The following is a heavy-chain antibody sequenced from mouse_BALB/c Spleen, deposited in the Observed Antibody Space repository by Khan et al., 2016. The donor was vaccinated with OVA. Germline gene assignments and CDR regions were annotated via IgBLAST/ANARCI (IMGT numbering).Heavy chain of an antibody. CDR2: ISYSGST. CDR1: GYSITSGYA. V-gene: IGHV3-2*02. CDR3: ARKNYYGYAMDC. Sequence: EVQLQESGPGLVKPSQSLSLTCTVTGYSITSGYAWNWIRQFPGNKLEWMGYISYSGSTSYNPSLRSRISITRETSKNQFFLQLNSVTTEDTATYYCARKNYYGYAMDCWGQGTSVTVSS. J-gene: IGHJ4*01. D-gene: IGHD1-1*01.